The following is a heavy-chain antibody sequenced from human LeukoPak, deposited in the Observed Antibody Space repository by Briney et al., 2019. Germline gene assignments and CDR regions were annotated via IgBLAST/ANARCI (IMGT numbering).Heavy chain of an antibody. CDR1: GYTFTGYY. CDR2: INPNSGGT. V-gene: IGHV1-2*02. D-gene: IGHD3-22*01. CDR3: ARDLTYYYDSSGYTADY. Sequence: ASVKVSCKASGYTFTGYYMHWVRQAPGQGLEWMGWINPNSGGTNYAQKFQGRVTMTRDTSISTAYMELSRLRSDDTAVYYCARDLTYYYDSSGYTADYWGQRTLVTVSS. J-gene: IGHJ4*02.